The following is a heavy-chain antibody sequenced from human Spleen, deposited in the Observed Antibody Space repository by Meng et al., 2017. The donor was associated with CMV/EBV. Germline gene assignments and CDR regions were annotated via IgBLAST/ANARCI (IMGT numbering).Heavy chain of an antibody. Sequence: SKTDRNTINRNCRNGVRQAPGKGIGWLGMINVHEGTTNRPQKFRARVTMTRDTSTSTVYMELSSLTSDDTAVYYCAREPPLQLYFDYWGQGTLVTVSS. CDR3: AREPPLQLYFDY. V-gene: IGHV1-46*02. J-gene: IGHJ4*02. CDR2: INVHEGTT. CDR1: RNTINRNC. D-gene: IGHD1-1*01.